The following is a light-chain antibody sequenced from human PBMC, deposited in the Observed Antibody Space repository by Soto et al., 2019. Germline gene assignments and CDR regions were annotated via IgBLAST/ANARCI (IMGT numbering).Light chain of an antibody. J-gene: IGLJ1*01. CDR2: DVS. CDR3: SSYTSTSTLYV. CDR1: SSDIGGYNY. Sequence: QSALTQPASVSGSPGQSITISCTGTSSDIGGYNYVSWYQQLPGKVPKLIIYDVSNRPSGVSDRFSGSKSGNAASLTISGLQAEDEADYYCSSYTSTSTLYVFGTGTKGTVL. V-gene: IGLV2-14*03.